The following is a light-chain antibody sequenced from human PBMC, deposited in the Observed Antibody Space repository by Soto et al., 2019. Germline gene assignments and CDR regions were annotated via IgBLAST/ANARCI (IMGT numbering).Light chain of an antibody. V-gene: IGKV4-1*01. Sequence: DIVMTQSPDSLAVSLGERATINCKSSQSVLYSSNNKNYLAWYQQKPGLPPKLPIYWASTRESGVPDRFSGSGSGTDFSLTISSRQAEDVAVYYCQQYYSTPRSFGQGTKVAIK. CDR1: QSVLYSSNNKNY. CDR3: QQYYSTPRS. J-gene: IGKJ1*01. CDR2: WAS.